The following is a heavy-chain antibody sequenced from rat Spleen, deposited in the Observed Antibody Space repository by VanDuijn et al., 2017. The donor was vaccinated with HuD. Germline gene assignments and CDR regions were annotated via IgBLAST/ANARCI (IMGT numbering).Heavy chain of an antibody. CDR2: INSPGSA. D-gene: IGHD1-12*02. CDR3: ARSDGVHYYLPFAD. Sequence: EVQLQESGPGLVKPSQSLSLTCSVTGYSITRGYGWNWIRKFPGNKLEWMGHINSPGSASYNPRLKSQISITRDTSKNQFFVQINSITTEDTATYYCARSDGVHYYLPFADWGQGTLVTVSS. CDR1: GYSITRGYG. J-gene: IGHJ3*01. V-gene: IGHV3-3*01.